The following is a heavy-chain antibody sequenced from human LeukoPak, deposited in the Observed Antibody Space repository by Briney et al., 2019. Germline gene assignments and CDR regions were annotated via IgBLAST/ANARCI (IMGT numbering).Heavy chain of an antibody. CDR3: AREGVNGFQTNWFDP. D-gene: IGHD3-10*01. CDR1: GGSFSGYY. CDR2: INHSGST. J-gene: IGHJ5*02. V-gene: IGHV4-34*09. Sequence: SETLSLTCAVYGGSFSGYYWSWIRQPPGKGLEWIGEINHSGSTNYNPSLKSRVTISVDTSKNQFSLKLSSVTAADTAVYYCAREGVNGFQTNWFDPWGQGTLVTVSS.